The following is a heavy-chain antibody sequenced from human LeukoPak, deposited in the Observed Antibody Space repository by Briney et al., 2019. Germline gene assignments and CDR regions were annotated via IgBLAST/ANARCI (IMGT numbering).Heavy chain of an antibody. J-gene: IGHJ4*02. V-gene: IGHV3-7*01. CDR2: INGDGSAD. CDR3: VTHLNWTFNY. CDR1: GLTFSRNW. Sequence: GGSLRLSCVVSGLTFSRNWMTWVRQAPGKGLEWVANINGDGSADYYRDSVKGRFTISRDDAKKSLYLQMNGLRDEDTAVYYCVTHLNWTFNYWGQGTLVTVSS. D-gene: IGHD1-1*01.